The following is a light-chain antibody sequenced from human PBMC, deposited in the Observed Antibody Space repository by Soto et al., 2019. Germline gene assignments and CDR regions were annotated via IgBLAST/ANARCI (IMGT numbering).Light chain of an antibody. V-gene: IGLV2-23*02. Sequence: SALTQPASVSGSPGQSNTLSCPGTSRDIGTSNLVSWYQQYPGKAPKLMIYEVTKRPSGISYRFSGSKSGNTASLTISGLQPEDEADYSCYSFTGISTSLFVFGTGTKVTVL. CDR1: SRDIGTSNL. J-gene: IGLJ1*01. CDR3: YSFTGISTSLFV. CDR2: EVT.